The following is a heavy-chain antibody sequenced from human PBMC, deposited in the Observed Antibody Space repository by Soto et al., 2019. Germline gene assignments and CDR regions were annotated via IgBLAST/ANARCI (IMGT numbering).Heavy chain of an antibody. V-gene: IGHV4-34*01. J-gene: IGHJ4*02. Sequence: QVQLQQWGAGLLKPSETLSLTCAVYGGSFSDYYWSWIRQPPGKGLEWIGEINDSGSTNCNPSLKSRVTIPVDESKQPVALKLGSVAAADAAVYYCARYSITWSYGDWGQGTLVTVSS. CDR2: INDSGST. CDR3: ARYSITWSYGD. CDR1: GGSFSDYY. D-gene: IGHD3-3*02.